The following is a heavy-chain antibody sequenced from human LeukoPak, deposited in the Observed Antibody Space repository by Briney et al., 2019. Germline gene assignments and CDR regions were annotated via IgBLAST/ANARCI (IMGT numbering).Heavy chain of an antibody. Sequence: GGSLRLSCSASGFTFSSCAMHWVRQAPGKGLEYVSAISSNGGSTYYADSVKGRFTISRDNSKNTLYLQMSSLRAEDTAVYYCVKVRLTGRDAFDIWGQGTMVTVSS. CDR3: VKVRLTGRDAFDI. V-gene: IGHV3-64D*06. D-gene: IGHD3-9*01. CDR2: ISSNGGST. CDR1: GFTFSSCA. J-gene: IGHJ3*02.